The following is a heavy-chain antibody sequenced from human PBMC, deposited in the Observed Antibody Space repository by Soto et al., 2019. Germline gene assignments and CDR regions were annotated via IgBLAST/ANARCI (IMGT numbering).Heavy chain of an antibody. CDR2: IYSGGST. Sequence: GGSLRLSCAASGFTVSSNYMSWVRQAPGKGLEWVSVIYSGGSTYYADSVKGRFTISRDNSKNTLYLQMNSLRAEDTAVYYCARDHEGYSGYGAFDIWGQGTMVTVSS. CDR3: ARDHEGYSGYGAFDI. D-gene: IGHD5-12*01. V-gene: IGHV3-66*01. CDR1: GFTVSSNY. J-gene: IGHJ3*02.